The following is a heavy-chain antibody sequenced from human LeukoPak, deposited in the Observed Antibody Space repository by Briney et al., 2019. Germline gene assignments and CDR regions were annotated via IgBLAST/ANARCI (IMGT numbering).Heavy chain of an antibody. J-gene: IGHJ5*02. CDR3: ARDYNGSGSYCPFDP. V-gene: IGHV1-18*01. D-gene: IGHD3-10*01. CDR2: ISAYNGNT. CDR1: GCTFTSYG. Sequence: GASVNVSCKASGCTFTSYGISWVRQAPGQGLEWMGWISAYNGNTNYAQKLQGRVTMTTDTSTSTAYMELRSLRSDDTAVYYCARDYNGSGSYCPFDPWGQGTLVTVSS.